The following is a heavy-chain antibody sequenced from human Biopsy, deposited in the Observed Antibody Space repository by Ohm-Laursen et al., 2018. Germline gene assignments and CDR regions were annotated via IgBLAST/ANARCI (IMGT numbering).Heavy chain of an antibody. J-gene: IGHJ4*02. V-gene: IGHV3-33*01. Sequence: SLRLSCAAPGFTFSSYGMHWVRQAPGKGLEWVAFIWYDGFNRYYADSVKGRFTISRDNSKNTAYLQMNSLRADDTALYYCATDHYGSINYWGQGTLVTVSS. CDR2: IWYDGFNR. CDR3: ATDHYGSINY. CDR1: GFTFSSYG. D-gene: IGHD4-17*01.